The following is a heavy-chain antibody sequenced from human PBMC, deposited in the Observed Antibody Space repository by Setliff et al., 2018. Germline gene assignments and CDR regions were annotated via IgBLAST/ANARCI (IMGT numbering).Heavy chain of an antibody. CDR1: GYTFSSHW. D-gene: IGHD6-13*01. CDR3: ARSMQQLFRRYFDY. V-gene: IGHV3-7*01. CDR2: IKSDGSEM. J-gene: IGHJ4*02. Sequence: GGSLRLSCGASGYTFSSHWMSWVRQAPGKGMEWVANIKSDGSEMYYADSVKGRFTISRDNAKNSLYLQMNSLRAEDTAVYYCARSMQQLFRRYFDYWGQGTLVTVSS.